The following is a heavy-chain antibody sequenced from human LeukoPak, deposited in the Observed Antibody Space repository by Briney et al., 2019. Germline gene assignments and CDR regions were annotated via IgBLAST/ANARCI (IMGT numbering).Heavy chain of an antibody. V-gene: IGHV3-21*01. Sequence: GGSLRLSCAASGFTFSSYSMDWVRQAPGKGLEWVSSISSSSAYIYYADSVKGRFTISRDNAKESLFLQMNSLRPEDTALYYCASLKIRRIGNAFDIWGQGTMVTVSS. CDR2: ISSSSAYI. CDR3: ASLKIRRIGNAFDI. D-gene: IGHD1-1*01. J-gene: IGHJ3*02. CDR1: GFTFSSYS.